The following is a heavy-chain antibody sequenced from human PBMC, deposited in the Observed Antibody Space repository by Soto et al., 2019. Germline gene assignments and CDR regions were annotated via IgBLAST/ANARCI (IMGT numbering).Heavy chain of an antibody. CDR3: ALMNAHSSGYYGYYFDY. Sequence: SETLSLTCAVSGGSISAAGDSWSWIRQPPGGGLEWIGYIYHSGTFLYNPSLKTRLTMSLDRSNNQFSLTLNSVTAADTAVYYCALMNAHSSGYYGYYFDYWGQGTLVTVSS. CDR2: IYHSGTF. D-gene: IGHD3-22*01. V-gene: IGHV4-30-2*01. CDR1: GGSISAAGDS. J-gene: IGHJ4*02.